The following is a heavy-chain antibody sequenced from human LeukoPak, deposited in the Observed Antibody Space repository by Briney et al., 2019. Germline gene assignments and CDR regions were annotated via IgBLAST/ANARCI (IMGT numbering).Heavy chain of an antibody. D-gene: IGHD3-22*01. V-gene: IGHV1-46*01. CDR1: GYTFTTYY. J-gene: IGHJ4*02. CDR2: INPSGGST. CDR3: ARDLSEIVVVITRGFDY. Sequence: ASVKVSCKASGYTFTTYYMHWVRQAPGQGLEWMGRINPSGGSTSYAQRFQDRVTMTRDTSTNTVYMELSSLRSEDTATYYCARDLSEIVVVITRGFDYWGQGTLVTVSS.